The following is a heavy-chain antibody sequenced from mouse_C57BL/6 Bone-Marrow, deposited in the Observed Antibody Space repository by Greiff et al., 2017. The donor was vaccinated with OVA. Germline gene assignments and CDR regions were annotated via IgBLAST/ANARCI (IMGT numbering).Heavy chain of an antibody. CDR3: ARSGGYIFDY. J-gene: IGHJ2*01. CDR1: GYTFTNYW. D-gene: IGHD3-1*01. Sequence: QVQLQQSGAELVRPGPSVTMSCKASGYTFTNYWIGWAKQRPGHGLEWIGDIYPGGGYTNYNEKFKGKATLTADKSSSTAYMQFSSLTSEDSAIYYCARSGGYIFDYWGKGTTLTVSS. V-gene: IGHV1-63*01. CDR2: IYPGGGYT.